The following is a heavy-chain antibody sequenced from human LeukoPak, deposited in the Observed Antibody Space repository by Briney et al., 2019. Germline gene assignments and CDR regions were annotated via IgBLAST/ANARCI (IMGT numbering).Heavy chain of an antibody. J-gene: IGHJ4*02. Sequence: PSQTLSLTCTVSGGSISSGGYYCNWIRQHPGKGLEWIGYIYYSGSTYYNPSLKSRVTISVDTSKNQFSLKLSSVTAADTAVYYCGSMIPGRYFDWRYDYWRQGTLVTVSS. D-gene: IGHD3-9*01. CDR3: GSMIPGRYFDWRYDY. CDR1: GGSISSGGYY. V-gene: IGHV4-31*03. CDR2: IYYSGST.